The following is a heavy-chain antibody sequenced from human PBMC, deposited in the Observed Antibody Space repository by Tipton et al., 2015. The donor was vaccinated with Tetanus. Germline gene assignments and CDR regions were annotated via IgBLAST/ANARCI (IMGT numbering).Heavy chain of an antibody. CDR2: MNSDGSST. V-gene: IGHV3-74*01. D-gene: IGHD6-13*01. J-gene: IGHJ4*02. CDR1: GFTFRRYW. Sequence: SLRLSCAGPGFTFRRYWMHWVRQSPGKGLVWVSRMNSDGSSTSYVDSVRGRFTISRDNAKNSLYLQMNSLRAEDTAVYYCAREQRSTWNTNWGQGTLVTVSS. CDR3: AREQRSTWNTN.